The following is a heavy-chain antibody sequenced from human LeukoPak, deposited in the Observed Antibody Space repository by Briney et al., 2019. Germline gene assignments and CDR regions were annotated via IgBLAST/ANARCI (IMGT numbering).Heavy chain of an antibody. Sequence: GGSLRLSCAASGFTFKLYAMSWVRQAPGKGPEWVSAIGGTGVTTYYSDPVRGRFTISRDNSKTTLYLQMNSLRVEDTAIYYCAKDRGPYVGTANNWFDPWGQGTLVAVSS. V-gene: IGHV3-23*01. CDR3: AKDRGPYVGTANNWFDP. CDR2: IGGTGVTT. D-gene: IGHD3-16*01. CDR1: GFTFKLYA. J-gene: IGHJ5*02.